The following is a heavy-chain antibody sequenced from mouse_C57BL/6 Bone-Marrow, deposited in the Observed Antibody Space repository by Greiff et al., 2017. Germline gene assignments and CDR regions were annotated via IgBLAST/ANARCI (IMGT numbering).Heavy chain of an antibody. Sequence: QVQLQQSGAELVKPGASVKLSCKASGYAFSSYWMNWVKQRPGKGLEWIGQIYPGDGDTNYNGKFKGKATLTADKSSSTAYMQLSSLTSEDSAVYCCERGGGGTWYFDVWGTGTTVTVSS. CDR3: ERGGGGTWYFDV. J-gene: IGHJ1*03. CDR2: IYPGDGDT. CDR1: GYAFSSYW. V-gene: IGHV1-80*01. D-gene: IGHD4-1*01.